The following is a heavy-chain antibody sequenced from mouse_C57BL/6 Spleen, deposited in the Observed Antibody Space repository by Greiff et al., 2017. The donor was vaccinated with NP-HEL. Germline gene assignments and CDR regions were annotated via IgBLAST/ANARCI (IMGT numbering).Heavy chain of an antibody. V-gene: IGHV5-16*01. J-gene: IGHJ2*01. CDR3: ARDPGHFDY. Sequence: EVMLVESEGGLVQPGSSMKLSCTASGFTFSDYYMAWVRQVPEKGLEWVANINYDGSSTYYLDSLKSRFIISRDNAKNILYLQMSSLKSEDTATYYCARDPGHFDYWGQGTTLTVSS. CDR2: INYDGSST. D-gene: IGHD4-1*01. CDR1: GFTFSDYY.